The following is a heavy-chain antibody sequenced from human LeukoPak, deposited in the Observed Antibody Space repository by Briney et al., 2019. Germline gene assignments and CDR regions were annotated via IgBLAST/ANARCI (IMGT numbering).Heavy chain of an antibody. CDR1: GGSISGGDYY. Sequence: PSETLSLTCSVSGGSISGGDYYWIWIRQTPGKGLEWIGSIYYTGSTYYNASLKSRVTISVDTSKNQFSLKLSSVTAADTAVYYCARVDPYWYFDLWGRGTLVTVSS. CDR2: IYYTGST. V-gene: IGHV4-30-4*01. J-gene: IGHJ2*01. D-gene: IGHD3-9*01. CDR3: ARVDPYWYFDL.